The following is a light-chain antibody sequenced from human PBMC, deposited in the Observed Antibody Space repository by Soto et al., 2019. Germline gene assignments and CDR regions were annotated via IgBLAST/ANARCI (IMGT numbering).Light chain of an antibody. V-gene: IGLV2-11*01. CDR2: DVT. CDR1: SSDVGGYKY. CDR3: CSYAGNIRV. J-gene: IGLJ3*02. Sequence: QSALTQPRSVSGSPGQSVTISCTGTSSDVGGYKYVSWYQQHPGKAPKLMIDDVTKRPSGVPDRFYGSKSGNTASLTISGLQAEDAAVYYCCSYAGNIRVFGGGTKLTVL.